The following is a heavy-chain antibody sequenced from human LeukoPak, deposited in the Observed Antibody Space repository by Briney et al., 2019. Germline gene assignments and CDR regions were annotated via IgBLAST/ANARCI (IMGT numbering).Heavy chain of an antibody. D-gene: IGHD2-2*01. CDR1: GYTFTSYG. V-gene: IGHV1-18*01. J-gene: IGHJ3*02. CDR2: ISAYNGNT. CDR3: ARDAPHIVVVPAARLTAFDI. Sequence: ASVKVSCKASGYTFTSYGISWVRQAPGQGLEWMGWISAYNGNTNYARKLQGRVTMTTDTSTSTAYMELRSLRSDDTAVYYCARDAPHIVVVPAARLTAFDIWGQGTMVTVSS.